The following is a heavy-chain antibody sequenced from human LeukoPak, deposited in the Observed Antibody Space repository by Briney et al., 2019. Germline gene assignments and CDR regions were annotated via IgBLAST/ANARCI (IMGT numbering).Heavy chain of an antibody. CDR3: YGANAEH. CDR1: GFTFSSYW. J-gene: IGHJ1*01. CDR2: TNTDGSST. D-gene: IGHD4-23*01. V-gene: IGHV3-74*03. Sequence: GGSLRLSCAASGFTFSSYWMHWVRQAPGKGLAWVSGTNTDGSSTMYADSVKGRFTIARDNAKNTLYLQMNSLRAEDTAVYYCYGANAEHWGQGTLVTVSS.